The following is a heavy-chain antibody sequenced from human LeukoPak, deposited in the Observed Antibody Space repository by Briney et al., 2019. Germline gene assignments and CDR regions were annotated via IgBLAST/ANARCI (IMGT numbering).Heavy chain of an antibody. V-gene: IGHV3-11*04. CDR1: GFIFSDYY. CDR2: IRSSGSTM. CDR3: ARANDYGVLNFDY. D-gene: IGHD4-17*01. Sequence: GGSLRLSCAASGFIFSDYYMSLIRQAPGKGLEWVSYIRSSGSTMFYGDSVKGRFTISRDNAKNSLYLQMNSLRAEDTAVYYCARANDYGVLNFDYWGQGTLVSVPS. J-gene: IGHJ4*02.